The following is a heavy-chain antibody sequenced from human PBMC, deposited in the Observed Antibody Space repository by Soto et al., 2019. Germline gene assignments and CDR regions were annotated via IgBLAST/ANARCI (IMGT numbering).Heavy chain of an antibody. CDR1: GGSISSYY. Sequence: QVQLQESGPGLVKPSETLSLTCTVSGGSISSYYWSWIRQPPGKGLVWIGYIYYSGSTNYNPSLISRVTISVDTSKNHFSLELSSVTAAGTAVNYCAREVGIVATSHYMDVWGKGTTVTVSS. J-gene: IGHJ6*03. CDR2: IYYSGST. D-gene: IGHD5-12*01. CDR3: AREVGIVATSHYMDV. V-gene: IGHV4-59*01.